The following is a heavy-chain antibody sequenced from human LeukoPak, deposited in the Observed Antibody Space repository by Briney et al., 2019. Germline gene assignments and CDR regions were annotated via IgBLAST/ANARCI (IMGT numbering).Heavy chain of an antibody. CDR3: AKDRRIYGSGSYWASFDY. J-gene: IGHJ4*02. CDR2: IVNSGGST. CDR1: GFTFRDYG. D-gene: IGHD3-10*01. Sequence: GGSLRLSCVASGFTFRDYGMSWVRQAPGKGLEWVSGIVNSGGSTYYADSVKGRFTISRDNSKNTLYLQMNSLRAEDTAVYYCAKDRRIYGSGSYWASFDYWGQGTLVTVSS. V-gene: IGHV3-23*01.